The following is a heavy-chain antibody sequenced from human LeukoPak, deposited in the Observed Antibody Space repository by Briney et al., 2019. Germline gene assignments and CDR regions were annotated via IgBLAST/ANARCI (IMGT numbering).Heavy chain of an antibody. D-gene: IGHD3-3*01. J-gene: IGHJ4*02. CDR3: ARMSGSRLPGN. CDR1: RFSFSNHS. Sequence: GGSLRLSCAASRFSFSNHSMNWVRQAPGKGLEWVSYISNSGSAKYYAASVKGRFTISRDNGKNSLYLQMNSLRAEDTAVYYCARMSGSRLPGNWGQGTLVTVSS. CDR2: ISNSGSAK. V-gene: IGHV3-48*01.